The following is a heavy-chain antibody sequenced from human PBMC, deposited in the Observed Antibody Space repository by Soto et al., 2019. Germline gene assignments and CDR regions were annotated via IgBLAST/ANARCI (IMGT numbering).Heavy chain of an antibody. Sequence: ASVKVSCKASGGTFSSYAISWVRQAPGQGLEWMGGIIPIFGTANYAQKFQGRVTITADESTSTAYMELSSLRSEDTAVYYCASPDISRSGSYYSPQSGWGQGTLVTVSS. CDR2: IIPIFGTA. V-gene: IGHV1-69*13. CDR1: GGTFSSYA. D-gene: IGHD1-26*01. J-gene: IGHJ4*02. CDR3: ASPDISRSGSYYSPQSG.